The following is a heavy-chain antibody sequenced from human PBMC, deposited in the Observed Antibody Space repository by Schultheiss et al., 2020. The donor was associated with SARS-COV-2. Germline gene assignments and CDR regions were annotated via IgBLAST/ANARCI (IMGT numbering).Heavy chain of an antibody. D-gene: IGHD2-2*01. CDR3: AKAVVPAASQSNYYYYGMDV. V-gene: IGHV3-30-3*01. Sequence: GGSLRLSCAASGFTFSSYAMHWVRQAPGKGLEWVAVISYDGSNKYYADSVKGRFTISRDNSKNTLYLQMNSLRAEDTAVYYCAKAVVPAASQSNYYYYGMDVWGQGTTVTVSS. J-gene: IGHJ6*02. CDR2: ISYDGSNK. CDR1: GFTFSSYA.